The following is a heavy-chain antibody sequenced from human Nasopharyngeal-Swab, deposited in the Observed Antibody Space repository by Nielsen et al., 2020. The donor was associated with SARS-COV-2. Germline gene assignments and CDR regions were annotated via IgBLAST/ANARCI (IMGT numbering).Heavy chain of an antibody. CDR1: GGSISSNY. V-gene: IGHV4-59*01. D-gene: IGHD1-14*01. Sequence: SETLSLTCTVSGGSISSNYWSWIRQSPGKGLEWSAYMYYSGSANYNPSLKSRVTISVDMSKNQFSLKLSSVTAADTAVYYCATGIAGTMDVWGQGTTVTVFS. CDR2: MYYSGSA. J-gene: IGHJ6*02. CDR3: ATGIAGTMDV.